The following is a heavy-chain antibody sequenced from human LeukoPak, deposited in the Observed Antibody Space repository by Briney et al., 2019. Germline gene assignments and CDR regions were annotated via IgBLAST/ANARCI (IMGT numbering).Heavy chain of an antibody. V-gene: IGHV3-30-3*01. CDR1: GFTFSSYA. D-gene: IGHD3-22*01. J-gene: IGHJ4*02. Sequence: GGSLRLSCAASGFTFSSYALHWVRQAPGKGLKGLAVISYDGSNKYYADSVKGRFTISRDNSKNTLYLQMNSLRAEDTAVYYCAKESLETYYYDSSGYSPLGYWGQGTLVTVSS. CDR3: AKESLETYYYDSSGYSPLGY. CDR2: ISYDGSNK.